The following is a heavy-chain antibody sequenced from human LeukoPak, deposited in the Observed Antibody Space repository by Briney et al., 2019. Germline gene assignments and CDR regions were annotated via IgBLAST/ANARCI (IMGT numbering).Heavy chain of an antibody. CDR1: GGSFSGYY. Sequence: SETLSLTCAVYGGSFSGYYWSWIRQPPGKGLEWIGEINHSRSTNYNPSLKSRVTVSVDTSKNQFSLKLSSVTAADTAVYYCARGGYYDILTGYYTRYNWFDPWGQGTLVTVSS. CDR3: ARGGYYDILTGYYTRYNWFDP. V-gene: IGHV4-34*01. J-gene: IGHJ5*02. CDR2: INHSRST. D-gene: IGHD3-9*01.